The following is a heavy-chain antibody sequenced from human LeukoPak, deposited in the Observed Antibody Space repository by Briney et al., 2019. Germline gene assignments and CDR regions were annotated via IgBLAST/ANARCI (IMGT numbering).Heavy chain of an antibody. CDR2: ISSSSSYI. Sequence: PGGSLRLSCAASGFTFSSYSMNWVRQAPGKGLEWVSSISSSSSYIYYADSVKGRFTISRDNAKNSLYLQMNSLRAEDTAVYYCARDSLAAAGIFDYWGHGTLVTVSS. J-gene: IGHJ4*01. CDR1: GFTFSSYS. CDR3: ARDSLAAAGIFDY. D-gene: IGHD6-13*01. V-gene: IGHV3-21*01.